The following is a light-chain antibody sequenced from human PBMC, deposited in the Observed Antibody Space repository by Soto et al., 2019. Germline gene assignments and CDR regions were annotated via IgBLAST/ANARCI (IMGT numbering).Light chain of an antibody. CDR3: LQYNTFPHT. J-gene: IGKJ2*01. Sequence: IQMTQFPSTLSASVGDTVTLTCRSSQMIARWLAWYQQKPGTAPRLIIYVATSLQSGAPSRFSASASGTGFTLTISSLHPDDFATYYCLQYNTFPHTFGQGTKVDIK. CDR2: VAT. CDR1: QMIARW. V-gene: IGKV1-5*01.